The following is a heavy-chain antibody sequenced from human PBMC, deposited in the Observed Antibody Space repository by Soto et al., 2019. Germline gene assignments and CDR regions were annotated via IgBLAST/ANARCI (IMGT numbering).Heavy chain of an antibody. Sequence: QVQLVESGGGVVQPGRSLRLSCAASGFIFSNYVMHWVRQAPGKGLEWVAVISYDGRNKYYAESVKGRFTISRDNSKNTLYLQMNSRRADDSAVYYCAYDGACWGQGTLVTVSS. D-gene: IGHD3-10*01. V-gene: IGHV3-30*18. CDR3: AYDGAC. J-gene: IGHJ4*02. CDR1: GFIFSNYV. CDR2: ISYDGRNK.